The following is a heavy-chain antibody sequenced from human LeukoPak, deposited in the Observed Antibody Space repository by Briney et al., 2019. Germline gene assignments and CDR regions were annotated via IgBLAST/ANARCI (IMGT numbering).Heavy chain of an antibody. CDR1: GFTFSSFG. J-gene: IGHJ4*02. CDR2: MSYDGNNK. V-gene: IGHV3-30*03. D-gene: IGHD2-15*01. CDR3: ARDQGVVPHDY. Sequence: GGSLRLSCSASGFTFSSFGMHWVRQAPGKGLEWVTLMSYDGNNKYSADSVRGRFSISRDNAKNSLYLQMNSLRAEDTAVYYCARDQGVVPHDYWGQGTLVTVSS.